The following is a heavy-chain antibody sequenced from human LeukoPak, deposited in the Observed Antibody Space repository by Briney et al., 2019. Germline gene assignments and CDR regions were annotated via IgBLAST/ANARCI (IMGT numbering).Heavy chain of an antibody. V-gene: IGHV5-51*01. D-gene: IGHD1-14*01. CDR1: GYGFPTYS. J-gene: IGHJ3*02. CDR3: ARSSGTYSDAFDI. Sequence: GAVPISFQGPGYGFPTYSIGWVRPSPGKGLEWLGILYFRDSETRYSPSFQGEVTISADKSVSTAYLQWSSLKASDTAMYYCARSSGTYSDAFDIWGQGTMVTVSS. CDR2: LYFRDSET.